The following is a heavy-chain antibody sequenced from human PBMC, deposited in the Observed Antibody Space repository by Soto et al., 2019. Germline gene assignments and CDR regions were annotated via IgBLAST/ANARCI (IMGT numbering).Heavy chain of an antibody. V-gene: IGHV4-59*08. J-gene: IGHJ3*02. D-gene: IGHD2-15*01. CDR1: GGSISSYY. Sequence: SENLSLTCTISGGSISSYYWTWIRQPPGQGLEWIGYIYYSGSTKYNPSLESRVTISLDTSKNQFSLRLSSVTAADTAVYYCARRRVVVVAATRGDALDIWGQGTMVTVSS. CDR2: IYYSGST. CDR3: ARRRVVVVAATRGDALDI.